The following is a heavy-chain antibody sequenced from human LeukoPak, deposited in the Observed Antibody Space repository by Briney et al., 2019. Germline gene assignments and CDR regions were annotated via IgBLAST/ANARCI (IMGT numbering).Heavy chain of an antibody. CDR3: ARDDCTNGVCYSDGYFQH. CDR2: IYTSGST. CDR1: GGSISSYY. Sequence: SETLSLTCTVSGGSISSYYWSWIRQPAGKGLEWIGRIYTSGSTNYNPSLKSRVTMSVDTSKNQFSLKLSSVTAADTAVYYCARDDCTNGVCYSDGYFQHWGQGTLVTASS. J-gene: IGHJ1*01. V-gene: IGHV4-4*07. D-gene: IGHD2-8*01.